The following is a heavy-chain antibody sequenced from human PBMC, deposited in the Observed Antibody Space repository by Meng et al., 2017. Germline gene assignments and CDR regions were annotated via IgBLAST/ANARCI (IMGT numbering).Heavy chain of an antibody. CDR1: GFTVSSNY. D-gene: IGHD6-6*01. CDR3: ARDPAARSYYYYGMDV. V-gene: IGHV3-30*03. J-gene: IGHJ6*02. CDR2: ISYDGSNK. Sequence: GESLKISCAASGFTVSSNYMSWVRQAPGKGLEWVAVISYDGSNKYYADSVKGRFTISRDNSKNTLYLQMNSLRAEDTAVYYCARDPAARSYYYYGMDVWGQGTTVTVSS.